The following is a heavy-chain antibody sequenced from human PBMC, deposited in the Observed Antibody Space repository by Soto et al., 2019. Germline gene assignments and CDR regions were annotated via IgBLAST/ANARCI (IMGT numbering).Heavy chain of an antibody. D-gene: IGHD2-8*01. CDR3: SLNTNTAGAYFFNF. CDR1: GGTFSSYI. Sequence: QVQLVQSGAEVKKSGSSVKVSCKASGGTFSSYIINWVRQAPGQGLEWMGGIIPIFGTGIYAQKFQGRVTITADESTSTAYMELNSLRSEDTALYYCSLNTNTAGAYFFNFWGQGTLVTVSS. CDR2: IIPIFGTG. J-gene: IGHJ4*02. V-gene: IGHV1-69*01.